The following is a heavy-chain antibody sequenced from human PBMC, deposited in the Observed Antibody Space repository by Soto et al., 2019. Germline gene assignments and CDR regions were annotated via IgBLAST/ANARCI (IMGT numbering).Heavy chain of an antibody. J-gene: IGHJ2*01. D-gene: IGHD2-15*01. V-gene: IGHV1-18*01. CDR2: IGPYNGNT. CDR3: ARCYCTVGSCYTCWPFDL. CDR1: GYTFADYG. Sequence: QAQLVQSGAEVKKPGASVKVSCQAGGYTFADYGISWVRQAPGQGLEWVGWIGPYNGNTNYAQNLQDIVTMTTDTSTNTAYMELRSLRSDDTALYYCARCYCTVGSCYTCWPFDLWGRGTLLTVSS.